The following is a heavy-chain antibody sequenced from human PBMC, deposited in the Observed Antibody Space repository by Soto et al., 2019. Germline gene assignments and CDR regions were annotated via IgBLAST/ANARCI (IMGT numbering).Heavy chain of an antibody. Sequence: GGSLRLSCAASGFTFSSYSMKWVRQAPGKGLEWVSSISSSSSYIYYADSVKGRFTISRDNAKNSLYLQMNSLRAEDTAVYYCARDGGRGYSYGAFDIWGQGTMVTVSS. J-gene: IGHJ3*02. CDR1: GFTFSSYS. D-gene: IGHD5-18*01. V-gene: IGHV3-21*01. CDR2: ISSSSSYI. CDR3: ARDGGRGYSYGAFDI.